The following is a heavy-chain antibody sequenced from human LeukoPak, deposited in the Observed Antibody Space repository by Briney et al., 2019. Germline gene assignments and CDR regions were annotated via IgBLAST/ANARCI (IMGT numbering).Heavy chain of an antibody. CDR3: ARVWVSRDIVVVPAAEYYYYYYGMDV. CDR1: GYTFTSYD. CDR2: MNPNSGNT. V-gene: IGHV1-8*01. Sequence: ASVKVSCKASGYTFTSYDINCVRQATGQGFEWMGWMNPNSGNTGYAQKFQGRVTMTRNTSISTAYMELSSLRSEDTAVYYCARVWVSRDIVVVPAAEYYYYYYGMDVWGQGTTVTVSS. J-gene: IGHJ6*02. D-gene: IGHD2-2*01.